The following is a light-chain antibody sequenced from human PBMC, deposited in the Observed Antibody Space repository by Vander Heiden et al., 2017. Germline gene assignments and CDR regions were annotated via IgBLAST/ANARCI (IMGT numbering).Light chain of an antibody. CDR1: KIGSKS. V-gene: IGLV3-21*02. CDR2: DDG. J-gene: IGLJ2*01. Sequence: YLLPQPPSGSVAPGQTATSTCGGDKIGSKSVHWYQQRPGQAPVLVVYDDGNRPSGIPERFSGSNSGNTATLTISSVEAGDEADYYCQVWDSGSDHVVFGGGTRLTVL. CDR3: QVWDSGSDHVV.